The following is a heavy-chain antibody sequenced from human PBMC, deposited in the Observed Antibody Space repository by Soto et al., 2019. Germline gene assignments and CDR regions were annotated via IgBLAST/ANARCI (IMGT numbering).Heavy chain of an antibody. J-gene: IGHJ4*02. CDR1: GFIFNDYA. CDR2: ISANSGNT. Sequence: ASVKVSCKAFGFIFNDYAISWVRQAPGQGLEWMGWISANSGNTNYAQKLQGRVTMTTDTSTSTAYMELRSLRSDDTAVYYCATAGNYDSSGRDFWGQGTLVTVSS. D-gene: IGHD3-22*01. V-gene: IGHV1-18*04. CDR3: ATAGNYDSSGRDF.